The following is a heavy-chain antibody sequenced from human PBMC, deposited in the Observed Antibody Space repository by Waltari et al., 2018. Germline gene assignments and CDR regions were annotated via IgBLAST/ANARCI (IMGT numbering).Heavy chain of an antibody. CDR1: VPPVSRNF. CDR3: ARDHNGAALDY. CDR2: IYSGGGT. J-gene: IGHJ4*02. V-gene: IGHV3-53*02. D-gene: IGHD2-8*01. Sequence: EVQLVETGGGSIKPGGSLRLSCAASVPPVSRNFMSWVRQAPGKGLEWVSVIYSGGGTDYADAVKGRFTISRDNSKNTMYLQMSSLRAEDTAVYYCARDHNGAALDYWGQGTLVTVSS.